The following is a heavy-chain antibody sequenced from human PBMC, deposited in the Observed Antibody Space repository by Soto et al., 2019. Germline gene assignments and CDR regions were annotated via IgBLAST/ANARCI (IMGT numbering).Heavy chain of an antibody. CDR3: AKSLNINWKNWFDP. CDR1: GFTFSSSA. D-gene: IGHD1-1*01. J-gene: IGHJ5*02. CDR2: ISDSGGRT. Sequence: EEQLLESGGGLVQPGESLRLSCAASGFTFSSSAMNWVRQAPGKGLEWVSIISDSGGRTYYADSVRGRFTISRDNSKNTLYLRMNSLRAEDTAVYYCAKSLNINWKNWFDPWGQGTLVTVSS. V-gene: IGHV3-23*01.